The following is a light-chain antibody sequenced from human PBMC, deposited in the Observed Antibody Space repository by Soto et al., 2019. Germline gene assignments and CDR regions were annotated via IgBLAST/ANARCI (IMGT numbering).Light chain of an antibody. V-gene: IGLV1-40*01. CDR2: GNT. Sequence: QSALTQPPSVSGAPGQRVTISCTGSSSNIGSTYDVQWYRQLPGTAPKLLIHGNTDRPSGVPDRFSGSKSGTSASLAITGLQADDEADYYCQSYDDSLSVHYVFGTGTKVTVL. J-gene: IGLJ1*01. CDR1: SSNIGSTYD. CDR3: QSYDDSLSVHYV.